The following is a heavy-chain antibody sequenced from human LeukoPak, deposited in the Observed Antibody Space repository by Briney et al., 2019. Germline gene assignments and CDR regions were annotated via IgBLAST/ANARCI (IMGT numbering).Heavy chain of an antibody. D-gene: IGHD6-13*01. CDR1: GGSIKSSTDY. V-gene: IGHV4-39*01. CDR3: DSSSSWSGVWFDP. J-gene: IGHJ5*02. Sequence: SESLSLTCTVSGGSIKSSTDYWGWIRQPAGKELEWIGSIYYSGSTYYNPSLKSRVTISVDTSKNQFSLKLSSVTAADTAVYYCDSSSSWSGVWFDPWGQGTLVTVSS. CDR2: IYYSGST.